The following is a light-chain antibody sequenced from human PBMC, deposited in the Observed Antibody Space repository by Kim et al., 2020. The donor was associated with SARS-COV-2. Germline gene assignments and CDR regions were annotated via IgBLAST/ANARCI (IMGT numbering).Light chain of an antibody. CDR3: QHRGNWPPT. CDR2: DAS. J-gene: IGKJ5*01. Sequence: SPGESATLSCKASQSVSSYLAWYHQKPGQAPRLLIYDASSRAPGIPARFSGRGSVTDFTLTISSLEPEDFAIYYCQHRGNWPPTFGQGTRLEIK. V-gene: IGKV3-11*01. CDR1: QSVSSY.